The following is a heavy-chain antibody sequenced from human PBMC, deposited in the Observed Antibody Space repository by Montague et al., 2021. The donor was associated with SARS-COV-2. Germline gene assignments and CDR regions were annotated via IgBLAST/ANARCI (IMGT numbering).Heavy chain of an antibody. V-gene: IGHV3-23*01. Sequence: SLRLSCAASGFTFSVYGMSWVRQAPGKGLEWASGISDSGGCTYYADSVKGRFTISRDNSKNTLYLQMNSLRAEDTAVYYCAKRGVRYQRGVWYYFDYWGQGTLVTVSS. J-gene: IGHJ4*02. D-gene: IGHD3-9*01. CDR2: ISDSGGCT. CDR3: AKRGVRYQRGVWYYFDY. CDR1: GFTFSVYG.